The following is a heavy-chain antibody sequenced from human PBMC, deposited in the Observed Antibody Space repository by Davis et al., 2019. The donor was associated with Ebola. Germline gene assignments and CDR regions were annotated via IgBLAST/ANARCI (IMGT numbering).Heavy chain of an antibody. CDR3: ARDRGYYENDDAFDI. Sequence: AASVKVSCKASGYTFTSYAMHWVRQAPGQRLEWMGWINAGNGNTKYSQKFQGRVTITRDTSASTAYMELSSLRSEDTAVYYCARDRGYYENDDAFDIWGQGTMVTVSS. CDR2: INAGNGNT. CDR1: GYTFTSYA. D-gene: IGHD3-22*01. J-gene: IGHJ3*02. V-gene: IGHV1-3*01.